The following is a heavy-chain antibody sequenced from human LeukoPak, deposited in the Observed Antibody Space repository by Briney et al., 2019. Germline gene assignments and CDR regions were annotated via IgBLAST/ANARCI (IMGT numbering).Heavy chain of an antibody. CDR2: IYYSGST. Sequence: SKTLSLTCTVSGGSISSSSYYWGWIRQPPGKGLEWIGSIYYSGSTYYNPSLKSRVTISVDTSKNQFSLKLSSVTAADTAVYYCARDPRGYDFWAKDYFDYWGQGTLVTVSS. J-gene: IGHJ4*02. V-gene: IGHV4-39*07. CDR1: GGSISSSSYY. D-gene: IGHD3-3*01. CDR3: ARDPRGYDFWAKDYFDY.